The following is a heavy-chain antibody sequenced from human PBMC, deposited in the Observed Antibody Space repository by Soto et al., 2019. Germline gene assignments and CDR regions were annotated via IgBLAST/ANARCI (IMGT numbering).Heavy chain of an antibody. CDR3: TSPIKNYDILTGYWAFDY. D-gene: IGHD3-9*01. J-gene: IGHJ4*02. V-gene: IGHV4-30-4*01. CDR1: GASISRGDYY. Sequence: SETLSLTCTVSGASISRGDYYWNWIRQSPGKGLEWIGNTYNNGRTYYNPSLKSRVTISVDTSKNQFSLKLSSVTAADTAVYYCTSPIKNYDILTGYWAFDYWGQGTLVTVSS. CDR2: TYNNGRT.